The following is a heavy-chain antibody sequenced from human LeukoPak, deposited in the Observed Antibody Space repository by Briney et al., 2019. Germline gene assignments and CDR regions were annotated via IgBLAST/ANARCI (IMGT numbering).Heavy chain of an antibody. CDR2: ISSSGSTI. CDR3: ARALAVAGRSDY. D-gene: IGHD6-19*01. V-gene: IGHV3-48*03. CDR1: GFTFGDYA. Sequence: PGGSLRLSCTASGFTFGDYAMSWVRQAPGKGLEWVSYISSSGSTIYYADSVKGRFTISRDNAKNSLYLQMNSLRAEDTAVYYCARALAVAGRSDYWGQGTLVTVSS. J-gene: IGHJ4*02.